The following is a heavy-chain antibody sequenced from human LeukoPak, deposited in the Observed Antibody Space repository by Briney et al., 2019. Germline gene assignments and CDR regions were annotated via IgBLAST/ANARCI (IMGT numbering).Heavy chain of an antibody. CDR2: ISSSSSYI. Sequence: GGSLRLSCAASGFTFSSYSMNWVRQAPGKGLEWVSSISSSSSYIYYADSVKGRFTISRDNAKNSLYLQMNSLRAEDTAVYYCARDYYGSGSYIDYWGQGTLVTVSS. CDR3: ARDYYGSGSYIDY. D-gene: IGHD3-10*01. V-gene: IGHV3-21*04. CDR1: GFTFSSYS. J-gene: IGHJ4*02.